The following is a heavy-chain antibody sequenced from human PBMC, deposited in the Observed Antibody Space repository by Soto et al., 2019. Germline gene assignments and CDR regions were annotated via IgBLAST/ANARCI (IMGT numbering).Heavy chain of an antibody. CDR2: IYYSGST. D-gene: IGHD3-22*01. Sequence: SETLSLTCTVSGGSISSYYWSWIRQPPGKGLEWIGYIYYSGSTNYNPSLKSRVTISVDTSKNQFSLKLSSVTAADTAVYYCARGVSTYYYDSSGYSHFDYWGQGTLVTVSS. J-gene: IGHJ4*02. CDR1: GGSISSYY. CDR3: ARGVSTYYYDSSGYSHFDY. V-gene: IGHV4-59*01.